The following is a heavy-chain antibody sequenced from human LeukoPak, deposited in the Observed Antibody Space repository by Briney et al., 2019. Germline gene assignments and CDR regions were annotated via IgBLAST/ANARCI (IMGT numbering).Heavy chain of an antibody. CDR1: GDTFSSYA. CDR2: IIPIFGTA. J-gene: IGHJ4*02. CDR3: ATLIAAAAPFDY. V-gene: IGHV1-69*06. D-gene: IGHD6-13*01. Sequence: SVKVSCKASGDTFSSYAISWVRQAPGQGLEWMGGIIPIFGTANYAQKFQGRVTITADKSTSTAYMELSSLRSEDTAVYYCATLIAAAAPFDYWGQGTLVTVSS.